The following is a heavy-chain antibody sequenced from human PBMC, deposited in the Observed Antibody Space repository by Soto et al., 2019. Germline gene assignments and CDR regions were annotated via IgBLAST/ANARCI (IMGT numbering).Heavy chain of an antibody. CDR2: ISYDGSNK. V-gene: IGHV3-30-3*01. CDR3: ARGIAARPCDY. J-gene: IGHJ4*02. D-gene: IGHD6-6*01. Sequence: QVQLVESGGGVVQPGRSLRLSCAASGFTFSSYAMHWVRQAPGKGLEWVAVISYDGSNKYYADSVKGRFTISRDNSQNTLYLQMNSLRAEDTAVYYCARGIAARPCDYWGQGTLVTVSS. CDR1: GFTFSSYA.